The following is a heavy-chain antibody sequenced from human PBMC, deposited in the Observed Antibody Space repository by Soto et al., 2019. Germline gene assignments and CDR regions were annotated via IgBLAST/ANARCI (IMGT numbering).Heavy chain of an antibody. D-gene: IGHD3-16*01. Sequence: ASLKVSCKATRDTFTSYYLHLVRQAPGQGLEWMGVIYPHGSSRNYAQKFQGRLTMTRDTSMRAVYMELRSLRSDDPAIYYCAGSSWGNIRIMIEAANGLDHWGQGTLVTVYS. J-gene: IGHJ5*02. CDR1: RDTFTSYY. CDR3: AGSSWGNIRIMIEAANGLDH. CDR2: IYPHGSSR. V-gene: IGHV1-46*01.